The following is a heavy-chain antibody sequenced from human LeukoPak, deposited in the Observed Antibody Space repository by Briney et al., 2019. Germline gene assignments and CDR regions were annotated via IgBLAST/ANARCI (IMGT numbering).Heavy chain of an antibody. CDR2: IGYDGSNK. V-gene: IGHV3-30*18. CDR3: AKEIYYDSSAFFDY. D-gene: IGHD3-22*01. Sequence: GRSLRLSCAASGLSFSSYGMHWVRQAPGKGLEWVAVIGYDGSNKYYADSVKGRFTISRDNSKNTLYLQMNSLGTEDTAVYFCAKEIYYDSSAFFDYWGQGTLVTVSS. J-gene: IGHJ4*02. CDR1: GLSFSSYG.